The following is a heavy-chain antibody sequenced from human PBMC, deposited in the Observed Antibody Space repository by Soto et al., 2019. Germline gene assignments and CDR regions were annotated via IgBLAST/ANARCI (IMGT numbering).Heavy chain of an antibody. V-gene: IGHV4-39*01. CDR2: IYYSGST. J-gene: IGHJ6*03. CDR3: VRPGKGFYYYYYMDV. D-gene: IGHD1-26*01. Sequence: TSETLSLTCTVSGGSISSSSYYWGWIRQPPGKGLEWIGTIYYSGSTYYNLSLKSRVTISVDTSKNQFSLKLSSVTAADTAEYYCVRPGKGFYYYYYMDVWGKGTTVTVSS. CDR1: GGSISSSSYY.